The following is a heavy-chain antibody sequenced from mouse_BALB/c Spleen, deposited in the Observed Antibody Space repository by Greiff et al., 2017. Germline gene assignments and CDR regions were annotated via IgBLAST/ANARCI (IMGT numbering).Heavy chain of an antibody. V-gene: IGHV1-9*01. CDR2: ILPGSGST. Sequence: VKLQESGAELMKPGASVKISCKATGYTFSSYWIEWVKQRPGHGLEWIGEILPGSGSTNYNEKFKGKATFTADTSSNTAYMQLSSLTSEDSAVYYCARGSYYYGSSYDAMDYWGQGTSVTVSS. J-gene: IGHJ4*01. CDR3: ARGSYYYGSSYDAMDY. D-gene: IGHD1-1*01. CDR1: GYTFSSYW.